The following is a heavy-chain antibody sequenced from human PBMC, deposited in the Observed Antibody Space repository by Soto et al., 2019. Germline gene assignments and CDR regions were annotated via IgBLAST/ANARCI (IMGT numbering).Heavy chain of an antibody. CDR2: INHSGST. Sequence: SETLSLTCAVYGGSFSGYYWSWIRQPPGKGLEWIGEINHSGSTNYNPSLKSRVTISVDTSKNQFSLKLSSVTAADTAVYYCARNQLLEWLLFRRAPSWFDPWGQGTLVTVSS. J-gene: IGHJ5*02. V-gene: IGHV4-34*01. CDR1: GGSFSGYY. CDR3: ARNQLLEWLLFRRAPSWFDP. D-gene: IGHD3-3*01.